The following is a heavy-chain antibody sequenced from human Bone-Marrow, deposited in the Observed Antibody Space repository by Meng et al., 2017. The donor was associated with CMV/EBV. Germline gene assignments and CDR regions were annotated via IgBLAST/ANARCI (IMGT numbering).Heavy chain of an antibody. CDR2: IGTAGDT. J-gene: IGHJ6*02. CDR3: ARDHRDSSGHYYGMDV. V-gene: IGHV3-13*01. CDR1: GFTFSSYD. Sequence: GESLKISCAASGFTFSSYDMHWVRQATGKGLEWVSAIGTAGDTYYPGSVKGRFTISRENAKNSLYLQMNSLRAGDTAVYYCARDHRDSSGHYYGMDVWGQGHTVTVSS. D-gene: IGHD3-22*01.